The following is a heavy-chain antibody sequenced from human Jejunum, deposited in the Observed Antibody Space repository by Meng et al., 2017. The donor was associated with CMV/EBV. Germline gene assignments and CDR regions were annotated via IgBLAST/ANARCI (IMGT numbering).Heavy chain of an antibody. CDR2: ISSNSYYI. J-gene: IGHJ6*02. Sequence: GFSIRNYNMNWVRQAPGKGLEWVSAISSNSYYIYYADSVRGRFTISRDNAENSLFLQMDSLRAEDTAVYYCAKDSGWERTHGMDVWGQGTTVTVSS. V-gene: IGHV3-21*04. CDR1: GFSIRNYN. D-gene: IGHD1-26*01. CDR3: AKDSGWERTHGMDV.